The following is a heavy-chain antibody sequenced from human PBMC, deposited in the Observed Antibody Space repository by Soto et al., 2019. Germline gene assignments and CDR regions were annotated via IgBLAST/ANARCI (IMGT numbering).Heavy chain of an antibody. CDR1: GYTFTSYD. V-gene: IGHV1-8*01. D-gene: IGHD3-10*01. CDR3: AREYYYGSGPWD. J-gene: IGHJ4*02. Sequence: GASVKVSCKASGYTFTSYDINWVLQATGQGLEWMGWMNPNSGNTGYAQKFQGRVTMTRNTSISTAYMELSSLRSEDTAVYYCAREYYYGSGPWDWGQGTLVTVSS. CDR2: MNPNSGNT.